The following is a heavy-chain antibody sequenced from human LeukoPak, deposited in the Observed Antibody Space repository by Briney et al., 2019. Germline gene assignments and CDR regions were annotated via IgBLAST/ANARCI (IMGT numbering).Heavy chain of an antibody. CDR3: ATLSSGGSGSYHHY. V-gene: IGHV3-23*01. Sequence: PGGSLRLSCASSGFTYSNFGMSWVRPAPGKGLEWVSRISAGGSGTYFADSVKGRFRISRDNSKSTLFLQMNSLRVEDTAIYYCATLSSGGSGSYHHYWGQGTLVTVSS. D-gene: IGHD3-10*01. J-gene: IGHJ4*02. CDR2: ISAGGSGT. CDR1: GFTYSNFG.